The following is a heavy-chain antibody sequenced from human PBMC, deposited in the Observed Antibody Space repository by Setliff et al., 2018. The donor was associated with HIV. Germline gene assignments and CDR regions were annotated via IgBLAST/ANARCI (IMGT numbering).Heavy chain of an antibody. CDR1: GGTFSSYA. D-gene: IGHD3-22*01. CDR3: ARDYSPTFYYYDSSGTFDY. J-gene: IGHJ4*02. Sequence: RASVKVSCKASGGTFSSYAISWVRQAPGQGLEWMGGIIPILGIANYAQKFQGRVTITAVESTSTAYMELSSLRSEDTAVYHCARDYSPTFYYYDSSGTFDYWGQGTLVTVSS. CDR2: IIPILGIA. V-gene: IGHV1-69*10.